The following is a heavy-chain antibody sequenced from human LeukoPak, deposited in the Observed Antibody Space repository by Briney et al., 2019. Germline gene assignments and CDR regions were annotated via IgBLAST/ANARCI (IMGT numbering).Heavy chain of an antibody. CDR1: GFIVSSNF. V-gene: IGHV3-53*01. D-gene: IGHD3-3*01. CDR3: AKDHYWSIDY. J-gene: IGHJ4*02. Sequence: GGSLRLSCAASGFIVSSNFMSWVRQAPGKGLEWVSIIDSGGTTYYADSVKGRFTISRDIAKNTLYLQMNSLRAEDTGVYYCAKDHYWSIDYWGRGTLVTVSS. CDR2: IDSGGTT.